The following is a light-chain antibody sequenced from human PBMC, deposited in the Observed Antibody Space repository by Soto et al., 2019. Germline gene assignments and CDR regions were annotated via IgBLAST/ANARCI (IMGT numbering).Light chain of an antibody. CDR2: WAS. CDR1: QSIFYSSNNKNY. Sequence: DIVMTQSPDSLAVSLGERATINCKSIQSIFYSSNNKNYLTWYQQKPGQPPKLLIYWASTRESGVPDRFSGSGSGTDFTLTISSLQAEDVAVYYGQQYYSTPWTFGQGNKVEIK. V-gene: IGKV4-1*01. CDR3: QQYYSTPWT. J-gene: IGKJ1*01.